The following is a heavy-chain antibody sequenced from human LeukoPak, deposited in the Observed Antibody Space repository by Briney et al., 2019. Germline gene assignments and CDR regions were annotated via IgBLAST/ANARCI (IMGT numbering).Heavy chain of an antibody. J-gene: IGHJ3*02. Sequence: SETLSLTCTVSGGSISSYYWSWIRQPAGKGLEWIGRIYTSGSTNYNPSLKSRVTMSVDTSKNQFSLKLSSVTAADTAVYYCARDHPIFGVVIVPYXXXDIWGQGTMVTVSS. D-gene: IGHD3-3*01. CDR3: ARDHPIFGVVIVPYXXXDI. CDR2: IYTSGST. V-gene: IGHV4-4*07. CDR1: GGSISSYY.